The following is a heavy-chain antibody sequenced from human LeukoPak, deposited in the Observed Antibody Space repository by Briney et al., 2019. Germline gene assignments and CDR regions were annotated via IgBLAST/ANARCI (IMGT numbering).Heavy chain of an antibody. Sequence: PGGSLRLSRAASGFTFVDYAMHWVRQPPGKGLEWVSPISGSGTTTYYTDSVEGRFTISRDNSRDSLYLQMNSLRTEDTAFYYCARDLKDCSGGSCYSGTPGGYWGQGTVVIVSS. V-gene: IGHV3-43*02. D-gene: IGHD2-15*01. J-gene: IGHJ4*02. CDR1: GFTFVDYA. CDR3: ARDLKDCSGGSCYSGTPGGY. CDR2: ISGSGTTT.